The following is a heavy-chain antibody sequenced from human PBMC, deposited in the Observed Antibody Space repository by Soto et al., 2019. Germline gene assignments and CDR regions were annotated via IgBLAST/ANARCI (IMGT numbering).Heavy chain of an antibody. Sequence: ASVKVSCKASGGAFSSYAISWVRQAPGQGLEWMGGIIPIFGTANYAQKFQGRVTITADESTSTAYMELSSLRSEDTAVYYCARDPMVRGTEWGQGTLVTVSS. J-gene: IGHJ4*02. V-gene: IGHV1-69*13. CDR3: ARDPMVRGTE. CDR2: IIPIFGTA. CDR1: GGAFSSYA. D-gene: IGHD3-10*01.